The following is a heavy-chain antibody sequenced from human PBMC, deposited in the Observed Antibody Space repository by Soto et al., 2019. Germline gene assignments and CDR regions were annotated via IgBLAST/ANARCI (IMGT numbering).Heavy chain of an antibody. J-gene: IGHJ4*02. Sequence: EVRLVESGGVVVQPGGSLRLSCAASGFMFDDFSMHWVRQAPGKGLEWVALIGRDSINTYYADSVRGRFIVSRDKSKNSLYLQMNSLRSEDTALYYCVKERDDASWTAFDHWGQGTRVTVSS. CDR3: VKERDDASWTAFDH. V-gene: IGHV3-43*01. CDR1: GFMFDDFS. D-gene: IGHD2-2*01. CDR2: IGRDSINT.